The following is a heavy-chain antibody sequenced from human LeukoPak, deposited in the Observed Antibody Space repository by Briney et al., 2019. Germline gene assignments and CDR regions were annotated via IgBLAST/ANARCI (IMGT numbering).Heavy chain of an antibody. Sequence: GASVKVSCKASGYTFSSYGISWVRQAPGQGLEWMGWMNPNSGNTGYAQKFQGRVTMTRNTSISTAYMELSSLRSEDTAVYYCARGRRGYCSSTSCYGLLWFGGNTYYFDYWGQGTLVTVSS. CDR2: MNPNSGNT. D-gene: IGHD2-2*01. V-gene: IGHV1-8*02. CDR1: GYTFSSYG. J-gene: IGHJ4*02. CDR3: ARGRRGYCSSTSCYGLLWFGGNTYYFDY.